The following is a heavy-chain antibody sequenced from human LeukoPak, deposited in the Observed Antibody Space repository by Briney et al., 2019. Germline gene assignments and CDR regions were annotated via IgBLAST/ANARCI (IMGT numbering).Heavy chain of an antibody. Sequence: GGSLRLSCATSAFTFSDYWMSWVRQTPGKGLQWVANIREDGSEKYYVDSVKGRFTISRDNAKNSLYLQMNSLRAEDTAVYYCARDVRSSGYYGAFDIWGQGTMVTVSS. J-gene: IGHJ3*02. CDR2: IREDGSEK. CDR1: AFTFSDYW. CDR3: ARDVRSSGYYGAFDI. D-gene: IGHD3-22*01. V-gene: IGHV3-7*01.